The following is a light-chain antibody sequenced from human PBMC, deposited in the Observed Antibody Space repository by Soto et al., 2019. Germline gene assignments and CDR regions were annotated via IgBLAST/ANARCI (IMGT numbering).Light chain of an antibody. J-gene: IGKJ1*01. V-gene: IGKV3-20*01. CDR1: QTVRNNY. CDR2: DAS. CDR3: QQYNNWPPWT. Sequence: EFVLTQSPGTLSLSPGERATLSCRASQTVRNNYLAWYQQKPGQAPRLLIYDASSRATGIPDRFSGGGSGTEFTLTISSLQSEDFAVHYCQQYNNWPPWTLGQGTKVDIK.